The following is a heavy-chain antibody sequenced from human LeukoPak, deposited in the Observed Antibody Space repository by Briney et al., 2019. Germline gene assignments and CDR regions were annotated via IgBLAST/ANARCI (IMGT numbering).Heavy chain of an antibody. CDR1: GFTFSSYW. CDR2: IKQDGSEK. Sequence: PGGSLRLSCAASGFTFSSYWMSWVRQAPGKGLEWVANIKQDGSEKYYVDSVKGRFTISRDNAKNSLYLQMNSLRAEDTAVYYCARCGPSSSWYRGDNRFDPWGQGTLVTVSS. V-gene: IGHV3-7*01. CDR3: ARCGPSSSWYRGDNRFDP. J-gene: IGHJ5*02. D-gene: IGHD6-13*01.